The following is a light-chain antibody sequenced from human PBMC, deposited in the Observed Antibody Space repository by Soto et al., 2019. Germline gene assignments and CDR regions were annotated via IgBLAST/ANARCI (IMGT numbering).Light chain of an antibody. CDR2: GAS. J-gene: IGKJ2*01. CDR3: QQYGRSPYT. V-gene: IGKV3-20*01. CDR1: QSVRSSS. Sequence: IVLTQSPGTLSLSPGERATLSCRASQSVRSSSLAWYQQKPGQAPSLLIYGASSRATGIPDRFSDSGSGTDFTLTISSPEPEDFAVYYCQQYGRSPYTFGQGTKLEIK.